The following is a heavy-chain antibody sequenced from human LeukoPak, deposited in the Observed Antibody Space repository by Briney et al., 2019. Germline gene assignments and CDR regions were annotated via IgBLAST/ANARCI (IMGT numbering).Heavy chain of an antibody. CDR3: ARVKAAADSNFDY. V-gene: IGHV3-74*01. CDR2: INAGGSAT. CDR1: GFGFSSNW. Sequence: PGGSLRLSCAASGFGFSSNWMHWVRQAPGEGLVWVSRINAGGSATNYADSVKGRFTISRDNSKNTLYLQMNSLRAEDTAVYYCARVKAAADSNFDYWGQGTLVTVSS. J-gene: IGHJ4*02. D-gene: IGHD6-13*01.